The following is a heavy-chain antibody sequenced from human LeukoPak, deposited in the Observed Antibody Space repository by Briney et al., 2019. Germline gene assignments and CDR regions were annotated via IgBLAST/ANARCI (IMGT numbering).Heavy chain of an antibody. CDR3: ASGSNIAARYYYYYMDV. CDR2: INPSGGST. V-gene: IGHV1-46*01. CDR1: GYTFTGYY. Sequence: ASVKVSCKTSGYTFTGYYMHWVRQAPGQGLEWMGIINPSGGSTSYAQKFQGRVTMTRDMSTSTVYMELSSLRSEDTAVYYCASGSNIAARYYYYYMDVWGKGTTVTVSS. J-gene: IGHJ6*03. D-gene: IGHD6-6*01.